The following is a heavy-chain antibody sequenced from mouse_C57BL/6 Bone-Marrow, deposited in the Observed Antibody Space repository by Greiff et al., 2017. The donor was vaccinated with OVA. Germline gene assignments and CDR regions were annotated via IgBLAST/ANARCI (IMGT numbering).Heavy chain of an antibody. CDR1: GYTFTSYT. V-gene: IGHV1-4*01. J-gene: IGHJ4*01. CDR2: INPSSGYT. Sequence: VKLQQSGAELARPGASVKMSCKASGYTFTSYTMHWVKQRPGQGLEWIGYINPSSGYTKYNQKFKDKATLTADTSSNTAYLQLSSLTSEDTAVYYCARLRTAMDYWGQGTSVTVSS. D-gene: IGHD1-1*01. CDR3: ARLRTAMDY.